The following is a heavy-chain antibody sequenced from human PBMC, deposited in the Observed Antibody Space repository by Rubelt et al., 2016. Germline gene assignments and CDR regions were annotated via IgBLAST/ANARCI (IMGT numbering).Heavy chain of an antibody. CDR3: ARRRTGGVYFDS. CDR2: IKQDGSEN. D-gene: IGHD1-14*01. V-gene: IGHV3-7*01. Sequence: EVQLVESGGGLVQPGGSLRLSCAASGFTFTNYWMSWVRQAPGKGLEWVANIKQDGSENYYVDSVKGRFPIPRDNAKNSVYLEMNSLRAEDTAVYYCARRRTGGVYFDSWGQGTLVTVSS. J-gene: IGHJ4*02. CDR1: GFTFTNYW.